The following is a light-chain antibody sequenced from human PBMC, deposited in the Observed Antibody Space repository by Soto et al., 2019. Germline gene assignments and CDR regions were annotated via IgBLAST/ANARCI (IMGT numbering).Light chain of an antibody. CDR1: SSNIGENY. Sequence: QSVLTQPPSVSEAPRQRVTISCSGSSSNIGENYVNWYQQVPGKAPKLVLYHDDLLPSGVSDRFSGSKSGTSASLAISGLQSEDEGDYYREAWDDTLNGHVFGGGTKLPVL. J-gene: IGLJ3*02. V-gene: IGLV1-36*01. CDR2: HDD. CDR3: EAWDDTLNGHV.